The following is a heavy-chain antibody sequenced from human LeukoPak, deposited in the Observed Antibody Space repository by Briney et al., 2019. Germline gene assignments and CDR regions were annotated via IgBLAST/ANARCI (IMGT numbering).Heavy chain of an antibody. D-gene: IGHD5/OR15-5a*01. J-gene: IGHJ3*02. CDR1: GGSISSYY. V-gene: IGHV4-59*01. Sequence: PSETLSLTCTVSGGSISSYYWSWIRQPPGKGLEWIGYIYYSGSTNYNPSLKSRVTISVDTSKNQFSLELSSVTAADTAVYYCARDLRVSSAFDIWGQGTMVTVSS. CDR3: ARDLRVSSAFDI. CDR2: IYYSGST.